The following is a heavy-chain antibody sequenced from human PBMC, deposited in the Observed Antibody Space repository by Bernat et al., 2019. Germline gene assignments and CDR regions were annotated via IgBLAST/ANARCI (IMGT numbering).Heavy chain of an antibody. CDR2: ISYDGSNK. J-gene: IGHJ4*02. CDR1: GFTFSSYA. Sequence: QVQLVESGGGVVQPGRSLRLSCAASGFTFSSYAMHWVRQAPGKGLEWVAVISYDGSNKYYADSVKGRFTISRDNSKNTLYLQMNSLRAEDTAVYYCAREVRWAVLDYWGQGTLVTVSS. V-gene: IGHV3-30-3*01. CDR3: AREVRWAVLDY. D-gene: IGHD5-24*01.